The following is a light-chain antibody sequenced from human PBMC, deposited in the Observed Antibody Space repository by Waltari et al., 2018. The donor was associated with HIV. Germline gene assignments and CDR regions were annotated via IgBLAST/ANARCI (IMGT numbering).Light chain of an antibody. CDR2: AAS. V-gene: IGKV1-39*01. Sequence: DIQITQSPSSLSASIGDRVTITCRTSQHINMYFNWYQQKPGKAPSLLIFAASTLHTGVPSRFSASGSGTTSSLAISSLQVDDLATYYCQQSFSLPLTFGAGTTVEI. CDR3: QQSFSLPLT. CDR1: QHINMY. J-gene: IGKJ4*01.